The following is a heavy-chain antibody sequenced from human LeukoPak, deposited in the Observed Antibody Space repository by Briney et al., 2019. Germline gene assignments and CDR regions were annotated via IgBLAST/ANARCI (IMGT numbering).Heavy chain of an antibody. J-gene: IGHJ4*02. CDR2: ISCSSGHT. CDR1: GLTFSSYA. V-gene: IGHV3-23*01. Sequence: GGSLRLSCAASGLTFSSYAMSWVRQAAGKGLDWVSAISCSSGHTYYADSVKGRFTISRDNSKNTLYLQMNSLRAEDTAVYYCAKVGFSEMEWLLYSDHWGQGTLVTVSS. D-gene: IGHD3-3*01. CDR3: AKVGFSEMEWLLYSDH.